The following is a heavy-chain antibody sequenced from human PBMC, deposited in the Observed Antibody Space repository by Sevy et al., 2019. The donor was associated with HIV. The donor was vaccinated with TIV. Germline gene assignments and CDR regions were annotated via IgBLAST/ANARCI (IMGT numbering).Heavy chain of an antibody. Sequence: ASVKVSCKVSGYTFTTYRIFWVREAPGQGLESMGWISPHNGDTDYAQKFQGRVTLIKDKSTSTAYMELRGLRSDDTAAYFCARAYCSGGRCYSLAYWGQGTLVTVSS. CDR3: ARAYCSGGRCYSLAY. CDR1: GYTFTTYR. D-gene: IGHD2-15*01. CDR2: ISPHNGDT. J-gene: IGHJ4*02. V-gene: IGHV1-18*01.